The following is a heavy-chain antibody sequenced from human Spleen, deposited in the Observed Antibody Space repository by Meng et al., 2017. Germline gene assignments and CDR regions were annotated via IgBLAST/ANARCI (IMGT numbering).Heavy chain of an antibody. CDR1: GYTFTDYT. CDR3: ARDLGDYQNLRFDP. D-gene: IGHD1-14*01. J-gene: IGHJ5*02. V-gene: IGHV7-4-1*02. CDR2: INTNTGNP. Sequence: QVQLVQPGSELRKPGASVRVSCEASGYTFTDYTLNWVRQAPGQGLEWMGWINTNTGNPTYAQGFIGRFVFFLDTSLSTAYLQISNLEAEDTAVYYCARDLGDYQNLRFDPWGQGTLVTVSS.